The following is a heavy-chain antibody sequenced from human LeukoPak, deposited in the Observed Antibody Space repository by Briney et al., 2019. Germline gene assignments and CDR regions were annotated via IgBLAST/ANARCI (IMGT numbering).Heavy chain of an antibody. D-gene: IGHD3-10*01. CDR1: GFSSNSYW. CDR3: ARGRGPYGWFDP. CDR2: INGGGSSI. Sequence: GGSLRLSCAASGFSSNSYWMHWARHAPGKGLVWVARINGGGSSINYADSVKGRFTISRDNAKNTLYLQMNSLRVEDTAVYYCARGRGPYGWFDPWGQGTLVTVSS. J-gene: IGHJ5*02. V-gene: IGHV3-74*01.